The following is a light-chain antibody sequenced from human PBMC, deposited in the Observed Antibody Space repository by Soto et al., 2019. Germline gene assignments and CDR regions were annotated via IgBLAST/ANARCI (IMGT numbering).Light chain of an antibody. CDR1: QSVSSN. CDR2: GAS. Sequence: EIVMTQSPATLSVSPGERATLSCRASQSVSSNLAWYQQKPGQAPRLLIYGASTRATGIPARFSGSRSGTEFTLTISRLQSEDFAVYYCQQYNNWPPTFGQGTRLEIQ. CDR3: QQYNNWPPT. J-gene: IGKJ5*01. V-gene: IGKV3-15*01.